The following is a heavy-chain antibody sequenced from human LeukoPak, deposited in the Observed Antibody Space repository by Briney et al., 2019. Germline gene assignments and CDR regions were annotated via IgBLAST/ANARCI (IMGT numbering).Heavy chain of an antibody. CDR3: ARGSGDSSGWYLFDY. CDR1: GYTFTSYA. V-gene: IGHV1-3*01. Sequence: ASVKVSCKASGYTFTSYAMHWVRQAPGRRLEWMGWINAGNGNTEYSQKFQGRVTITRDTSASTAYMELSSLRSEDTAVYYCARGSGDSSGWYLFDYWGQGTLVTVSS. CDR2: INAGNGNT. D-gene: IGHD6-19*01. J-gene: IGHJ4*02.